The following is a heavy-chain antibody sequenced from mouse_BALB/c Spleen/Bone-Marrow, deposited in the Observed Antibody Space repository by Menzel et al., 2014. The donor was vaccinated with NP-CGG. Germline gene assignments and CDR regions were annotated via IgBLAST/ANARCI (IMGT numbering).Heavy chain of an antibody. V-gene: IGHV10-3*03. Sequence: EVQRVESGGGLVQPKGSLKLSCAASGFTFNTYGTHWVCQAPGKGLEWIARIRSKSNDYATYYADSVKDRFIISRDDSQSMLYLQMNNLKTEDTAMYYCVRDSDYGYYSMDYWGQGTSVTVSS. CDR1: GFTFNTYG. CDR3: VRDSDYGYYSMDY. J-gene: IGHJ4*01. CDR2: IRSKSNDYAT. D-gene: IGHD2-4*01.